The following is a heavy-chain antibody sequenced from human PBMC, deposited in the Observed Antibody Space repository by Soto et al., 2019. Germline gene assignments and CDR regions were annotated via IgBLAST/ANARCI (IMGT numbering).Heavy chain of an antibody. D-gene: IGHD3-22*01. Sequence: GGSLRLSCAASGFTFSSYAVSWVRQAPGKGPEWIPSISGSGSTIYYADSVKGRFTISRDNSKNTLYLQMSSLRAEDTAVYYCAKVFYYYDSSGYYYFDYWGQGTLVTVSS. CDR3: AKVFYYYDSSGYYYFDY. CDR1: GFTFSSYA. CDR2: ISGSGSTI. V-gene: IGHV3-23*01. J-gene: IGHJ4*02.